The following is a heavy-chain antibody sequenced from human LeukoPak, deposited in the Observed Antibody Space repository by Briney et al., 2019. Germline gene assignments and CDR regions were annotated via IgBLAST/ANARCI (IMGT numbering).Heavy chain of an antibody. D-gene: IGHD5-24*01. J-gene: IGHJ3*02. CDR2: ISGSGGST. CDR3: AKSIEMATMNDAFDI. CDR1: GFTFSSYA. V-gene: IGHV3-23*01. Sequence: GGSLRLSCAASGFTFSSYAMSWVRQAQGKGLEWVSAISGSGGSTYYADSVKGGFTISRDNSKNTLYLQMNSLRAEDTAVYYCAKSIEMATMNDAFDIWGQGTMVTVSS.